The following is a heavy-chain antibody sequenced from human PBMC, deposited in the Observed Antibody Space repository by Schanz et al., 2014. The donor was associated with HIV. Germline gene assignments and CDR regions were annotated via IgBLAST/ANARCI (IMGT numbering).Heavy chain of an antibody. V-gene: IGHV4-31*02. CDR2: IYSNTST. Sequence: QVQLQESGPGLVRPSQTLSLSCSVSGVPVSSVGYFWAWIRLHPERGLESLGRIYSNTSTSSNPSLKGRLSISVDTSNNQFSLKMTSVTVADTAVYFCARGDFGGNSVDYWGHGNLVTVSS. CDR1: GVPVSSVGYF. D-gene: IGHD2-21*02. J-gene: IGHJ4*01. CDR3: ARGDFGGNSVDY.